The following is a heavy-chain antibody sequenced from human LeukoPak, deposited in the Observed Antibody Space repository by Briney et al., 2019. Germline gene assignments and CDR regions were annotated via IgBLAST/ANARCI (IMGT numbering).Heavy chain of an antibody. Sequence: GGSLRLSCAASGFTFSSYAMSWVRRAPGKGLEWVSAISGSGGSTYYADSVKGRFTISRDNSKNTLYLQMNSLRAEDTAVYYCAKKNEYYDILTGYYWVDAFDIWGQGTMVTVSS. CDR1: GFTFSSYA. V-gene: IGHV3-23*01. CDR3: AKKNEYYDILTGYYWVDAFDI. J-gene: IGHJ3*02. D-gene: IGHD3-9*01. CDR2: ISGSGGST.